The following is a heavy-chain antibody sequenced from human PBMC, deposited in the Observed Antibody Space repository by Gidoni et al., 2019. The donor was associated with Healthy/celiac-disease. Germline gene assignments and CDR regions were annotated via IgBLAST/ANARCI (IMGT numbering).Heavy chain of an antibody. CDR2: IYPGDSDT. J-gene: IGHJ4*02. D-gene: IGHD6-13*01. CDR3: ARHGGWQQLVPYYFDY. CDR1: GYRFTRYW. Sequence: EVQLVQSGAAVTKPGESLKISCKGSGYRFTRYWIGWVRQMPGKGLEWMGIIYPGDSDTRYSPSFQGQVTISADKSISTAYLQWSSLKASDTAMYYCARHGGWQQLVPYYFDYWGQGTLVTVSS. V-gene: IGHV5-51*01.